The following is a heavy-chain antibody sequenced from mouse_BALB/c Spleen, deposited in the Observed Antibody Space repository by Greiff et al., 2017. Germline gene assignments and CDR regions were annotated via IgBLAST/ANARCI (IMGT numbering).Heavy chain of an antibody. D-gene: IGHD2-2*01. CDR3: TSVYYGYDDGDYYSMDY. CDR2: IWSGGST. V-gene: IGHV2-2*02. Sequence: QVHVKQSGPGLVQPSQSLSITCTVSGFSLTSYGVHWVRQSPGKGLEWLGVIWSGGSTDYNAAFISRLSISKDNSKSQVFFKMNSLQANDTAIYYCTSVYYGYDDGDYYSMDYWGQGTSVTVSS. CDR1: GFSLTSYG. J-gene: IGHJ4*01.